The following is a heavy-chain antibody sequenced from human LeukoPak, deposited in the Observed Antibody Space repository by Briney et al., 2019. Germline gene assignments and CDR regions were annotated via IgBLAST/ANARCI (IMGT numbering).Heavy chain of an antibody. CDR3: ARPLYDSSGYSAVDI. Sequence: ASVKVSCKASGYTFTGYYMHWVRQAPGQGLEWMGWINPNSGGTNYAQKFQGRVTMTRDTSISTAYMELSRLRSDDTAVYYCARPLYDSSGYSAVDIWGKGTLVTVSS. CDR2: INPNSGGT. V-gene: IGHV1-2*02. CDR1: GYTFTGYY. J-gene: IGHJ3*02. D-gene: IGHD3-22*01.